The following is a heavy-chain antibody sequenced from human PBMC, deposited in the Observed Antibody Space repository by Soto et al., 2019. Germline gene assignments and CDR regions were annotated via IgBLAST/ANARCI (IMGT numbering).Heavy chain of an antibody. D-gene: IGHD3-9*01. CDR2: IYWDDDK. CDR1: GFSLTTSEVG. V-gene: IGHV2-5*02. J-gene: IGHJ4*02. Sequence: QITLKESGPALVKPTQTLTLTCTFSGFSLTTSEVGVGWIRQPPGKALEWLALIYWDDDKRYSPSLRSRLTIAKDTSKNQVVLTMTNVDPVDTATYYCAHRFDWYSFDYWGQGTLVTVSS. CDR3: AHRFDWYSFDY.